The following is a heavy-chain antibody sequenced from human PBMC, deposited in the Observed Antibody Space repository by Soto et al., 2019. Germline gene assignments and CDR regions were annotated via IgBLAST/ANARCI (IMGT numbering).Heavy chain of an antibody. D-gene: IGHD3-10*01. V-gene: IGHV4-61*01. CDR1: GGSVSSGSYY. Sequence: QVQLQESGPGLVKPSETLSLTCTVSGGSVSSGSYYWSWIRQPPGKGLEWIGYIYYSGSTNYNPSLKSRVTISVDTSKNQFSLKRSSVTAADTAVYYCARSPPTMVRGVIPASNWFDPWGQGTLVTVSS. J-gene: IGHJ5*02. CDR2: IYYSGST. CDR3: ARSPPTMVRGVIPASNWFDP.